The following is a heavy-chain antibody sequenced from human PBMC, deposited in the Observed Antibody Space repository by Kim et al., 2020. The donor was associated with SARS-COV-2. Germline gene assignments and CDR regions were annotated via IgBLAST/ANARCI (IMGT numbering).Heavy chain of an antibody. CDR3: ARWGIWGLGYDAFDI. J-gene: IGHJ3*02. V-gene: IGHV4-4*07. Sequence: SETLSLTCTVSGGSISSYYWSWIRQPAGKGLEWIGRIYTSGSTNYNPSLKSRVTMSVDTSKNQFSLKLSSVTAADTAVYYCARWGIWGLGYDAFDIWGQGTMVTVSS. CDR1: GGSISSYY. CDR2: IYTSGST. D-gene: IGHD5-12*01.